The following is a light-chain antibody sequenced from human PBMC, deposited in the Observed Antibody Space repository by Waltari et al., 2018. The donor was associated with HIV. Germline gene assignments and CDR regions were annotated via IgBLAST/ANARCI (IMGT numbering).Light chain of an antibody. V-gene: IGLV1-40*01. CDR1: SPNLGAGNG. CDR2: GNS. CDR3: QSYDSSLSGSV. J-gene: IGLJ3*02. Sequence: QSVLTQPPSVSGATGQRVTIPCTGSSPNLGAGNGFHWYQQLPGTAPKPLLYGNSNRPSGVPDRFSGSKSGTSASLAITGLQAEDEADYYCQSYDSSLSGSVFGGGTKLTVL.